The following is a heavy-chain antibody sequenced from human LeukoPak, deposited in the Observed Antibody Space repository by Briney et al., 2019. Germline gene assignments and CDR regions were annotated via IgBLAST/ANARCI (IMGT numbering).Heavy chain of an antibody. Sequence: GASVKVSCKASGYSFVFFGVSWVRQAPGQGLEWMGWIDSHNGDRNYADKFQDRVTMTTDKSTTTSYMELRSLRSDDTAVYYCARAVSGSLYGDFDFWGQGTLVTVSA. CDR1: GYSFVFFG. CDR3: ARAVSGSLYGDFDF. CDR2: IDSHNGDR. D-gene: IGHD1-26*01. V-gene: IGHV1-18*01. J-gene: IGHJ4*02.